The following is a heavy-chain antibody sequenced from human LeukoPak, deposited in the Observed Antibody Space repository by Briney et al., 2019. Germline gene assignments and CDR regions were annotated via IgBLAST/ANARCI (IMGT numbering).Heavy chain of an antibody. Sequence: GGSLRLSCAASAFTFSSYELNWVRQAPGKGLEWISYISSSGSIINYADSVKGRFTISRDSAKNSLYLQMNSLRAGDTAVYYCARGATRRSSGAFDIWGQGTMVTVSS. CDR3: ARGATRRSSGAFDI. V-gene: IGHV3-48*03. CDR2: ISSSGSII. J-gene: IGHJ3*02. D-gene: IGHD6-6*01. CDR1: AFTFSSYE.